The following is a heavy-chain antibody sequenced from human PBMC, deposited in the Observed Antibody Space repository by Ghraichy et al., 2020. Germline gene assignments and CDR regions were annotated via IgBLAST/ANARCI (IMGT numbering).Heavy chain of an antibody. CDR1: GFTFSSYG. CDR3: AKSTMGRGIIISSDYQYYGMDV. CDR2: IRYDGSNK. Sequence: GESLNISCAASGFTFSSYGMHWVRQAPGKGLEWVAFIRYDGSNKYYEDSVKGRFTISRDNSKNTLYLQLNSLRAEDTAVYYCAKSTMGRGIIISSDYQYYGMDVWGQGTPVTVSS. D-gene: IGHD3-10*01. V-gene: IGHV3-30*02. J-gene: IGHJ6*02.